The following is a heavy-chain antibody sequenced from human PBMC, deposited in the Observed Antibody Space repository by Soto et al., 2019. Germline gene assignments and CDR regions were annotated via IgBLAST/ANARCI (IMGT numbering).Heavy chain of an antibody. D-gene: IGHD2-2*01. Sequence: GGSLRLSCAASGFTFTRYWMSWVRQAPGKGLEWVANIKQDGSKKYYADSVKGRLTISRDNSKNTLYLQMNSLRAEDTAVYYCARGCSSTSCRNYYYYYMDVWGKGTTVTVSS. CDR1: GFTFTRYW. CDR2: IKQDGSKK. CDR3: ARGCSSTSCRNYYYYYMDV. J-gene: IGHJ6*03. V-gene: IGHV3-7*01.